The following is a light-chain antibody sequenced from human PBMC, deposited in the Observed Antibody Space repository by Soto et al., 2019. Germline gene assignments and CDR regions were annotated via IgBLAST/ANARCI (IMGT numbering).Light chain of an antibody. CDR2: EVN. CDR1: SSDVGSYNR. J-gene: IGLJ1*01. V-gene: IGLV2-18*02. Sequence: QSVLTQPPSVSGSPGQSVTISCTGTSSDVGSYNRLSWYQQPPGTAPKLIMYEVNTRPSGVPDRFSGSKSGSTASLTISGLQAEDEADYYCSSYTNINTRACVFGTGTKVTVL. CDR3: SSYTNINTRACV.